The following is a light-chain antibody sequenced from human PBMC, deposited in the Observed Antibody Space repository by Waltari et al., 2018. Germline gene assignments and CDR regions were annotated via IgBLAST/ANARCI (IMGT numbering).Light chain of an antibody. J-gene: IGKJ1*01. Sequence: VLTQSPGTLSLSPGERATLSCRASQSISKYLAWYQQRPGHAPTLLIYAASTRATGIPDRFSGSGFGTDFTLTISRLEPEDFAMYYCQNHERLPATFGQGTKVEIK. V-gene: IGKV3-20*01. CDR2: AAS. CDR3: QNHERLPAT. CDR1: QSISKY.